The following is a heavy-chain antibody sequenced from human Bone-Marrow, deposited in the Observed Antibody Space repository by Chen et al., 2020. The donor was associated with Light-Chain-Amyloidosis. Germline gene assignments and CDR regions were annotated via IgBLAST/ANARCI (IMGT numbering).Heavy chain of an antibody. D-gene: IGHD2-21*01. Sequence: QLQLQESGPGLVEPSQTLSLTCTVSGASIISSEYYWGWMRQAPGKGLEWIGSIFRGDITYYTSSLKSRVTLSVDTSNNHISLRLRSVTAGDTAIYCCARGPSEVEWGVVKSAFAFDFWGQGTMVTVSS. CDR1: GASIISSEYY. V-gene: IGHV4-39*07. CDR2: IFRGDIT. J-gene: IGHJ3*01. CDR3: ARGPSEVEWGVVKSAFAFDF.